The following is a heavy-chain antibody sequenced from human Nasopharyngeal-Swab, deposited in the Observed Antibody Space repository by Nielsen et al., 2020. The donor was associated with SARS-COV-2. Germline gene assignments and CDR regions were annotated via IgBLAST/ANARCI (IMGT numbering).Heavy chain of an antibody. CDR2: ISYDGSNK. J-gene: IGHJ3*02. Sequence: RRAPGKGLEWVAVISYDGSNKYYADSVKGRFTISRDNSKNTLYLQMNSLRAEDTAVYYCAKDKPVVPAAFVPNAFDIWGQGTMVTVSS. CDR3: AKDKPVVPAAFVPNAFDI. V-gene: IGHV3-30*18. D-gene: IGHD2-2*01.